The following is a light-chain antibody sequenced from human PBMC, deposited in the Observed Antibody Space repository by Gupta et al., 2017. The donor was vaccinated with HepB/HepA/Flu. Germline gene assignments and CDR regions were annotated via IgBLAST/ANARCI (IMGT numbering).Light chain of an antibody. CDR3: GSWDTSLNSGV. Sequence: QSVLTQPPSVYAASGQKVAISCSGGTSNIENNYVSWYQQLPGTAPKLLIYENHNRPSGIPDRFSGSKSGASATLDISGLQPGDEALYYCGSWDTSLNSGVFGGGTKVTVL. V-gene: IGLV1-51*01. J-gene: IGLJ2*01. CDR2: ENH. CDR1: TSNIENNY.